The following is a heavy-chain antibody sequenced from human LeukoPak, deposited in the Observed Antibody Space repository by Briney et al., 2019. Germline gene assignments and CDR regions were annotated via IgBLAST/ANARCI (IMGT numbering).Heavy chain of an antibody. CDR2: INPNSGGT. D-gene: IGHD3-22*01. CDR1: GYTFTGYY. Sequence: GASVKVSCKASGYTFTGYYMHWVRQAPGQGLEWMGWINPNSGGTNYAQKFQGRVTMTRDTSISTAYMELSRLRSDDTAVYYCARDEYYYDSSGYYAPTDYWGQGTLVTVSS. V-gene: IGHV1-2*02. CDR3: ARDEYYYDSSGYYAPTDY. J-gene: IGHJ4*02.